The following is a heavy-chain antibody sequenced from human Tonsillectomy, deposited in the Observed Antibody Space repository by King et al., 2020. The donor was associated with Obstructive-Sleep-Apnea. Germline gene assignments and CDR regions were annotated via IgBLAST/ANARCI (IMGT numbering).Heavy chain of an antibody. CDR3: ARVWSTVVTNDAFDI. CDR1: GGSISSYS. CDR2: IYNTGST. V-gene: IGHV4-59*01. J-gene: IGHJ3*02. Sequence: QLQESGPGLVKPSETLSLTCTVSGGSISSYSWTWIRQPPGKGLECIGYIYNTGSTNYNPSLKSRVTISIDTSKNQFSLKLSSVTAADTAVYYCARVWSTVVTNDAFDIWGQGTMVTVSS. D-gene: IGHD4-23*01.